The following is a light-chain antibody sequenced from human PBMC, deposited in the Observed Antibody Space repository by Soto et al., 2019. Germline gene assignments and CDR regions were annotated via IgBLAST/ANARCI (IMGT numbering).Light chain of an antibody. CDR1: QSLTRN. J-gene: IGKJ1*01. Sequence: DIVLTQSPATLSVSPGERVTLSCRASQSLTRNLAWYQHKPGQSPRLLIYGASSRATGIPDRFSGSGSGTDFTLTISRLEPEDFAVYYCQQYGNSPPTFGQGTKVDIK. CDR3: QQYGNSPPT. V-gene: IGKV3-20*01. CDR2: GAS.